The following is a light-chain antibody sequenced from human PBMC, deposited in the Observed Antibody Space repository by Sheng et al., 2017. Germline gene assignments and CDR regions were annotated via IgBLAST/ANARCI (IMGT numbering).Light chain of an antibody. V-gene: IGKV3-15*01. CDR3: QQYDKWPPGT. CDR1: QSVIRY. Sequence: VLTQSPATLSLSPGERATLSCRASQSVIRYLAWYQQKPGQAPRLLIYGASTRATGIPARFSGSGSGTEFTLTISSLQSEDFAVYYCQQYDKWPPGTFGQGTKLEI. J-gene: IGKJ2*01. CDR2: GAS.